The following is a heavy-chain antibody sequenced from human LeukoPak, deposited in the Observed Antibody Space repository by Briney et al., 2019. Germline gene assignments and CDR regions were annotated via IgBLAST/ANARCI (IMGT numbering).Heavy chain of an antibody. CDR3: ARELPDIVARGWFDP. J-gene: IGHJ5*02. Sequence: VASVKVSCKASGYTFIDYGVSWVRQAPGQGLEWMGRIIPILGIANYAQKFQGRVTITADKSTSTAYMELSSLRSEDTAVYYCARELPDIVARGWFDPWGQGTLVTVSS. CDR1: GYTFIDYG. V-gene: IGHV1-69*04. CDR2: IIPILGIA. D-gene: IGHD5-12*01.